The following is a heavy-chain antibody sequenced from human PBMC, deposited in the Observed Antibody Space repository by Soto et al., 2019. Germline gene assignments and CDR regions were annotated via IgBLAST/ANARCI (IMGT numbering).Heavy chain of an antibody. D-gene: IGHD2-21*02. J-gene: IGHJ6*02. Sequence: QITLKESGPTLVKPTQTLTLTCSFSGFSLSTTGVGVGWIRQPPGKALEWLALIYWDDDKRYNPSLNSRLTITKDTYKNQAALAMTNMDPVETATYYCVQSRCGGDCLQSYSSHSYYGLDVWGQGTTVTVS. CDR1: GFSLSTTGVG. CDR2: IYWDDDK. CDR3: VQSRCGGDCLQSYSSHSYYGLDV. V-gene: IGHV2-5*02.